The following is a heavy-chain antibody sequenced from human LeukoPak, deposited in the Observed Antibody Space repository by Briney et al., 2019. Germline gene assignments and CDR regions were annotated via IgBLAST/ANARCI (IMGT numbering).Heavy chain of an antibody. CDR1: GGSFSGYY. D-gene: IGHD3-22*01. J-gene: IGHJ4*02. CDR2: INHSGST. CDR3: ASLPHYYDSSGYYRY. Sequence: SETLSLTCAVYGGSFSGYYWSWIRQPPGKGLEWIGEINHSGSTNYNPSLKSRVTISVDTSKNQFSLKLSSVTAPDTAVYYCASLPHYYDSSGYYRYWGQGTLVTVSS. V-gene: IGHV4-34*01.